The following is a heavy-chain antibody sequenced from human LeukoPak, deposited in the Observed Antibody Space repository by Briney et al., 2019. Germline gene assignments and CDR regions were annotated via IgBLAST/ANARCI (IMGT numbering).Heavy chain of an antibody. J-gene: IGHJ3*02. V-gene: IGHV1-8*01. Sequence: EASVKVSCKSSGDTFTINDINWVRQATGQGLEWMGWMNPNSGNTGYAQKLQGRITMTRNTSIGTAYMELTDLRSEDTAVYYCARVSAAGTWTFDIWGQGTTVTVSS. CDR3: ARVSAAGTWTFDI. CDR1: GDTFTIND. CDR2: MNPNSGNT. D-gene: IGHD6-13*01.